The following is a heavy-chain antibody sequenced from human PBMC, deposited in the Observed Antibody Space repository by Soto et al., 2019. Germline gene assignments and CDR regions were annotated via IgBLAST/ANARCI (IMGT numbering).Heavy chain of an antibody. CDR1: GLTFRSYW. D-gene: IGHD2-2*01. V-gene: IGHV3-74*03. J-gene: IGHJ5*02. CDR2: INTDGSVA. CDR3: VRDMHVWRLDA. Sequence: EVQLVESGGGLFQPGESLRLSCAASGLTFRSYWMHWVLQAPGKGLVWVSRINTDGSVAMYVDSVKGRFTISRDNAKNTLYLHMNSLRAEDTAVYYCVRDMHVWRLDAWGQLTLVTVSS.